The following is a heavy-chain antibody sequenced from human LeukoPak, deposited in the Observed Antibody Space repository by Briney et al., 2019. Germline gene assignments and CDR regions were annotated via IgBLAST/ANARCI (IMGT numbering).Heavy chain of an antibody. V-gene: IGHV1-18*01. D-gene: IGHD4-17*01. J-gene: IGHJ4*02. CDR3: AREPPRRATVTIADY. CDR2: ISAYNGDT. CDR1: GYTFTKYT. Sequence: ASVKVSCMASGYTFTKYTISCVRQAPGQGLEWMGWISAYNGDTNYALKSQGRVTMTTDTSTSTADMELRSLRSDDTAVYYCAREPPRRATVTIADYWGQGTLVTISS.